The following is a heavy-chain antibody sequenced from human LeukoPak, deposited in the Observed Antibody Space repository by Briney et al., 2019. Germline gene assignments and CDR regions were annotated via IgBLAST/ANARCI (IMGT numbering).Heavy chain of an antibody. D-gene: IGHD2-21*02. CDR1: GFTFNIYW. CDR2: INQDASEI. Sequence: HPGGSLRLSCAASGFTFNIYWMNWDRQAPGEGRGWVGNINQDASEINYVDSVRGRFTISRDNAKNSLHLQMNSLSAEDTAVYYCETDRDNSDWQKRFDAWGQGTLVTVSS. V-gene: IGHV3-7*01. CDR3: ETDRDNSDWQKRFDA. J-gene: IGHJ4*02.